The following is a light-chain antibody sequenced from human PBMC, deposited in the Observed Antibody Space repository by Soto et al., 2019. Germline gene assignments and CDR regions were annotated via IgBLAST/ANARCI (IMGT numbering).Light chain of an antibody. CDR2: DVS. J-gene: IGLJ1*01. CDR1: SSDVGSYNY. Sequence: QPASVSGSPGQSITISCTGTSSDVGSYNYVSWYQQHPGKAPKVMIYDVSNRPSGVSYRFSGSKSGNTASLTISGLQAEDEADYYCSSYTTSSTYVFGTGTKLTVL. V-gene: IGLV2-14*01. CDR3: SSYTTSSTYV.